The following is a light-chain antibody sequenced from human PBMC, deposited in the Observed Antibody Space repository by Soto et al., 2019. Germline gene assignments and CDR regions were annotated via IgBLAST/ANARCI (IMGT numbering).Light chain of an antibody. CDR3: QQYYNWPPWT. Sequence: EVVMTQSPATLSVSPGERATLSCRASQSVGSTLAWYQQKPGQAPRLLIYGASTRATGIPARFSGSGSGTEFTLTISSLQSEDFAVYYCQQYYNWPPWTFGQGTKVEIK. CDR2: GAS. CDR1: QSVGST. V-gene: IGKV3-15*01. J-gene: IGKJ1*01.